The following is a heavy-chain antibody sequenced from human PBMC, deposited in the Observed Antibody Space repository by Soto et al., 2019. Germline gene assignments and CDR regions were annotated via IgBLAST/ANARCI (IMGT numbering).Heavy chain of an antibody. D-gene: IGHD2-8*01. CDR3: VRDLIYAGYYYYMDV. CDR1: GFTFSSYS. Sequence: EVQLVESGGGLVKPGGSLRLSCAASGFTFSSYSMNWVRQAPGKGLEWVSSINYKSHIDYADSVKGRFTISRDNAKNSLYLQMNSLRAEGTAVYFCVRDLIYAGYYYYMDVWGIGTTVTVSS. V-gene: IGHV3-21*01. CDR2: INYKSHI. J-gene: IGHJ6*03.